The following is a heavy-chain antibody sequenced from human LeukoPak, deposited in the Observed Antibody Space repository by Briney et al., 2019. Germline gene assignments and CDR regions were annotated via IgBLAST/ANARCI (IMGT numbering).Heavy chain of an antibody. D-gene: IGHD3-22*01. V-gene: IGHV3-23*01. J-gene: IGHJ3*02. CDR2: ISGSGGST. CDR3: ARRAYYDSRATGCFDI. CDR1: GFTFSSYA. Sequence: GGSLRLSCAASGFTFSSYAMSWVRQAPGKGLEWVSAISGSGGSTSYEDSVKGQFTISRDNSKNTLYLKMNSLRAEDTAVYYCARRAYYDSRATGCFDIWGQGTMVTVSS.